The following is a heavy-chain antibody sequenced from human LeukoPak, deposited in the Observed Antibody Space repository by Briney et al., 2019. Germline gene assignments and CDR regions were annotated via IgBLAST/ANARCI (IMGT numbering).Heavy chain of an antibody. CDR3: ATHHCSGGSCPQYFQH. D-gene: IGHD2-15*01. CDR2: IIPIFGTA. CDR1: GGTFSSYA. J-gene: IGHJ1*01. Sequence: SVKVSCKASGGTFSSYAISWVRQAPGQGLEWMGGIIPIFGTANYAQKFQGRVTITTDESTSTAYMELSSLRSEDTAVYYCATHHCSGGSCPQYFQHWGQGTLVTVSS. V-gene: IGHV1-69*05.